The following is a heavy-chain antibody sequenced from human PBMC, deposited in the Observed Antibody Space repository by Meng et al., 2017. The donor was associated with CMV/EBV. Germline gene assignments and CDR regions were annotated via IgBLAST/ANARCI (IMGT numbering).Heavy chain of an antibody. CDR2: ISSSGGTI. J-gene: IGHJ5*02. CDR3: ARDLLYGEGWFDP. V-gene: IGHV3-11*01. D-gene: IGHD4-17*01. Sequence: AASGFTFRDYYMTWIRQAPGKGLGWVSYISSSGGTIYYADSVKSRFTISRDNAKNSLYLQMSSLRAEDTAMYYCARDLLYGEGWFDPWGQGTLVTVSS. CDR1: GFTFRDYY.